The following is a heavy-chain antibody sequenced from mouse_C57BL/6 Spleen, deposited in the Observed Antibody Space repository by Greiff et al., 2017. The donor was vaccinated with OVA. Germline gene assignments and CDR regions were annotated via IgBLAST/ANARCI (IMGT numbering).Heavy chain of an antibody. CDR3: VRGVYFDY. V-gene: IGHV10-3*01. J-gene: IGHJ2*01. CDR2: IRRKSGNYAT. Sequence: DVKLQESGGGLVQPKGSLKLSCAASGFTFNTYAMHWVRQAPGKGLEWVARIRRKSGNYATSYADSVKDRFTISRAASQSMLYLQTNDLKTEDTAIYYCVRGVYFDYWGQGTTLTVSS. CDR1: GFTFNTYA.